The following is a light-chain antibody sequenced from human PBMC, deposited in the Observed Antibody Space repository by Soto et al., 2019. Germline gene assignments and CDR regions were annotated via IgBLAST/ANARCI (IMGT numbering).Light chain of an antibody. CDR3: QQYADSPHT. Sequence: IVLTQSPGTLSLSPGERATLSCRASQTGSNSYLAWYQQKSGQAPRLLIYGVSTRATGTPDRFSGSGSGTEFTLTISRLESEDFAVYYCQQYADSPHTFGQGTKLEIK. CDR2: GVS. V-gene: IGKV3-20*01. CDR1: QTGSNSY. J-gene: IGKJ2*01.